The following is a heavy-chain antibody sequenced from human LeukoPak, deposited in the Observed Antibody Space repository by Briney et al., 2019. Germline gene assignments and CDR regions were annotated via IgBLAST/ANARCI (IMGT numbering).Heavy chain of an antibody. V-gene: IGHV3-23*01. Sequence: GGSLRLSCAASGFTFSSYAMSWVRQAPGKGLEWVSAISGSGGSTYYADSVKGRFTISRDNSKNTLYLQMNSLRAEDTAVYYCAKGKPHIAASRFQYFDYWGQGTLVTVSS. CDR1: GFTFSSYA. CDR3: AKGKPHIAASRFQYFDY. CDR2: ISGSGGST. J-gene: IGHJ4*02. D-gene: IGHD6-13*01.